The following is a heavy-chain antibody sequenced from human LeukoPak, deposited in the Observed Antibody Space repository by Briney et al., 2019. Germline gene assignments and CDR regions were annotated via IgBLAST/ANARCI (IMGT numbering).Heavy chain of an antibody. CDR3: AKDIFSSPGDGMDV. CDR1: GFTFDDYT. Sequence: GGSLRLSCAASGFTFDDYTMHWVRQAPGKGLEWVSLISWDGGSTYYADSVKGRFTISRDNSKNSLYLQMNSLRTEDTALYYCAKDIFSSPGDGMDVWGQGTTVTVSS. J-gene: IGHJ6*02. CDR2: ISWDGGST. V-gene: IGHV3-43*01. D-gene: IGHD3-9*01.